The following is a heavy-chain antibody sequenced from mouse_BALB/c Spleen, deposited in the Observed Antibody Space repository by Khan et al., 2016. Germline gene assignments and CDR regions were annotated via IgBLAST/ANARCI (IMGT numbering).Heavy chain of an antibody. CDR1: GYSFTGYY. J-gene: IGHJ4*01. D-gene: IGHD1-1*01. V-gene: IGHV1-18*01. CDR3: LRDSMDY. Sequence: VQLQQPGPDLVKPGASVKISCKASGYSFTGYYMYWVKQSHEKSLEWIGRINPNNGGSYSNQKFQGKAILTVDKSSSTAYMELLNLTSDDSAVYYCLRDSMDYWGQGTSVTVSS. CDR2: INPNNGGS.